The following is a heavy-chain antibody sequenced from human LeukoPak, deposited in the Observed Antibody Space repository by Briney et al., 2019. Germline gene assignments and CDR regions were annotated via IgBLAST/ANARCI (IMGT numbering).Heavy chain of an antibody. Sequence: GGSLRLSCAASGFTVSSNYMSWVRQAPGKGLEWVSVIYSGGSTYYADSVKGRFTISRGNSKNTLYLQMNSLRAEDTAVYYCARSIVPLGYFDYWGQGTLVTVSS. J-gene: IGHJ4*02. V-gene: IGHV3-66*02. CDR2: IYSGGST. CDR3: ARSIVPLGYFDY. D-gene: IGHD2-2*01. CDR1: GFTVSSNY.